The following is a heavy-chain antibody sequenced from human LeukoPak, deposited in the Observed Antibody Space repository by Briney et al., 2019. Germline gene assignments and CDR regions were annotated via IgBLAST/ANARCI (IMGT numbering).Heavy chain of an antibody. V-gene: IGHV6-1*01. CDR2: TYYRSKWYH. CDR3: VRDRFLHYFDY. Sequence: SQTLSLTCAISGDSVSSNSAAWNWIRQSPSIGLEWLGRTYYRSKWYHDYAVSMKSRITINPDTSKNQFSLQLNSVTPEDTAVYYCVRDRFLHYFDYWGQGTLVTVSS. CDR1: GDSVSSNSAA. D-gene: IGHD2/OR15-2a*01. J-gene: IGHJ4*02.